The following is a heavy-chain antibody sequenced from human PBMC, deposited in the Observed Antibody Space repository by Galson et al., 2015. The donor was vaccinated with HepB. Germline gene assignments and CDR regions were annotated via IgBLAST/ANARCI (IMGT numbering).Heavy chain of an antibody. CDR1: GFTFSSYV. CDR3: AKDRGATTVTAFDY. CDR2: TDHDGNNE. Sequence: SLRLSCAASGFTFSSYVMHWVRQAPGKGLEWVAFTDHDGNNENYAGSVKGRFTISRDNSKNTLYLQMNSLRADDSAVYYCAKDRGATTVTAFDYWGQGTLVTVSS. D-gene: IGHD4-17*01. J-gene: IGHJ4*02. V-gene: IGHV3-30*02.